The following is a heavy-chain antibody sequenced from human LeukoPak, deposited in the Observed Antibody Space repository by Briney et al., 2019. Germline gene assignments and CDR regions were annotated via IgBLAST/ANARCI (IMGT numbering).Heavy chain of an antibody. CDR3: ARARCSGGSCPFDY. V-gene: IGHV1-69*05. J-gene: IGHJ4*02. CDR1: GGTCSSYA. CDR2: IIPIFGTA. D-gene: IGHD2-15*01. Sequence: ASVKVSCKASGGTCSSYAISWVRQAPGQGLEWMGGIIPIFGTANYVQKLQGRVTITTDESTSTAYMELSSLRSEDTAVYYCARARCSGGSCPFDYWGQGTLVTVSS.